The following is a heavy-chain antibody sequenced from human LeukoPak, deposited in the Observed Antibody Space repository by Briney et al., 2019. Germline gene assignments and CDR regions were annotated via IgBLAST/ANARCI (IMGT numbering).Heavy chain of an antibody. CDR2: IDTAGDT. CDR3: ARVLTARSGGYDAFDI. V-gene: IGHV3-13*01. CDR1: GFTFSTYD. Sequence: GGSLRLSCAASGFTFSTYDMHWVCQGTGKGLEWVSAIDTAGDTYYPASVKGRFSISRENAKNSLYLQMNSLRAGDTAVYYCARVLTARSGGYDAFDIWGQGTMVTVSS. D-gene: IGHD6-25*01. J-gene: IGHJ3*02.